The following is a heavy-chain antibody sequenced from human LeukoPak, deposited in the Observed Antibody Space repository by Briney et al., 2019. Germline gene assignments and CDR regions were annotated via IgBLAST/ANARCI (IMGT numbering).Heavy chain of an antibody. Sequence: PSETLSLTCAVYGGSFSGYYWSWIRQPPGKGLEWIGYIYYSGSTNYNPSLKSRLTISADTSKNQFSLRLSSVTAADTAVYYCVRVDNGGNYFDYWGQGTLVTVSS. CDR3: VRVDNGGNYFDY. V-gene: IGHV4-59*08. J-gene: IGHJ4*02. CDR1: GGSFSGYY. D-gene: IGHD4-23*01. CDR2: IYYSGST.